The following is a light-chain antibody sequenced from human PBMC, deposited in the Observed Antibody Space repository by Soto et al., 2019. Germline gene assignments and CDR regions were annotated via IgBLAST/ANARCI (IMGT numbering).Light chain of an antibody. V-gene: IGLV2-8*01. CDR2: EVS. CDR1: SSDVGGYNY. J-gene: IGLJ2*01. CDR3: SSYAGSNNVV. Sequence: QSALTQPPSASGSPGQSVTISCTGTSSDVGGYNYVSWYQQHPGKAPKLMIYEVSKRPSGVPDRFSGSKSGNTASLTGSGLQDEDEADYYCSSYAGSNNVVFGGGTKLTVL.